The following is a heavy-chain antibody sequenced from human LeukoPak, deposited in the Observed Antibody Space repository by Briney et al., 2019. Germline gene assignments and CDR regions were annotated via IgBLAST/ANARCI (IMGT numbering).Heavy chain of an antibody. V-gene: IGHV3-21*01. Sequence: GGSLRLSCAASGFTFSSYSMNWVRQAPGKGLEWVSSISSSSSYIYYADSVKGRLTISRDNAKNSLYLQMNSLRAEDTAVYYCARAVCSSTSCYAFDIWGQGTMVTVSS. CDR1: GFTFSSYS. CDR2: ISSSSSYI. D-gene: IGHD2-2*01. CDR3: ARAVCSSTSCYAFDI. J-gene: IGHJ3*02.